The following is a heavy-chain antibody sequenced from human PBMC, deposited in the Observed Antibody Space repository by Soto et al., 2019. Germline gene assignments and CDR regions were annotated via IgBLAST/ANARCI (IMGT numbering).Heavy chain of an antibody. CDR3: ARVLGCGGDCLSFAY. D-gene: IGHD2-21*02. CDR1: GGSISSGGYY. V-gene: IGHV4-31*03. J-gene: IGHJ4*02. Sequence: QVQLQESGPGLVKPSQTLSLTCTVSGGSISSGGYYWSWIRQHPGKGLEWIGYIDYSGSHYYNPSLKSRVTISVDTSKNQFSLKLSSVTAADTAVYYCARVLGCGGDCLSFAYWGQGTLVIVSS. CDR2: IDYSGSH.